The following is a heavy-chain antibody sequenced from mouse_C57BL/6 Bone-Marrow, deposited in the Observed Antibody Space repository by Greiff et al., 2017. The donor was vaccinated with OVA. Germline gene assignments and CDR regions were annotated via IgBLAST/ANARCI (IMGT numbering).Heavy chain of an antibody. V-gene: IGHV5-4*01. Sequence: EVQRVESGGGLVKPGGSLKLSCAASGFTFSSYAMSWVRQTPEKRLEWVATISDGGSYTYYPDNVKGRFTISRDNAKNNLYLQMSHLQSEDTAMYYCARDSKGDAMDYWGQGTSVTVSS. CDR3: ARDSKGDAMDY. CDR1: GFTFSSYA. CDR2: ISDGGSYT. J-gene: IGHJ4*01.